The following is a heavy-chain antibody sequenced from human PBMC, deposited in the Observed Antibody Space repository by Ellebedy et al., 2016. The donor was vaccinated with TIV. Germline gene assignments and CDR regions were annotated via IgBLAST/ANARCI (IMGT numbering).Heavy chain of an antibody. J-gene: IGHJ4*02. CDR2: ISWDSGNT. D-gene: IGHD6-13*01. Sequence: PGGSLRLSCAASGFSFGDYAMHWVRQLPGKGLEWVSLISWDSGNTYYADSVKGRFTISRENSKNSLYLQINSLRVEDTALYYCAKGPGAAIGKGYLDDWGQGTLVTVSS. CDR3: AKGPGAAIGKGYLDD. V-gene: IGHV3-43D*03. CDR1: GFSFGDYA.